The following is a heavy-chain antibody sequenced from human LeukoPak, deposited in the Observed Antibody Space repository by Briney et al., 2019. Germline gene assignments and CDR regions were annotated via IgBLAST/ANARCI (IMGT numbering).Heavy chain of an antibody. CDR1: GFTFSGYW. CDR3: ARDKIVGPTTLGY. V-gene: IGHV3-7*01. Sequence: GGSLRLSCAASGFTFSGYWMSWVRQTPEKGLEWVANIKQDGYEKYYVDSVKGRFTISRDNAKNSLYLQMNSLRADDTAIYYCARDKIVGPTTLGYWGQGTLVTVSS. J-gene: IGHJ4*02. CDR2: IKQDGYEK. D-gene: IGHD1-26*01.